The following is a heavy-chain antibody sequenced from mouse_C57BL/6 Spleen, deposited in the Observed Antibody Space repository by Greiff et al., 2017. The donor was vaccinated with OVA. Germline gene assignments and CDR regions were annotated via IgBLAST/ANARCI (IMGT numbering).Heavy chain of an antibody. CDR3: ARNPSDYYGSSYYFDY. CDR2: IWSGGST. J-gene: IGHJ2*01. D-gene: IGHD1-1*01. V-gene: IGHV2-2*01. CDR1: GFSLTSYG. Sequence: QVQLQQSGPGLVQPSQRLSITCTVSGFSLTSYGVHWVRQSPGKGLEWLGVIWSGGSTDYNAAFISRLSISKDNSKSQVFFKMNSLQADDTAIYYCARNPSDYYGSSYYFDYWGQGTTLTVSS.